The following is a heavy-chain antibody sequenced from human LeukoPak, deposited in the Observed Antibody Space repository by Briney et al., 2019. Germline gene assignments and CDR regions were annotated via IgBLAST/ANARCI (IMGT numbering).Heavy chain of an antibody. Sequence: GGSLRLSCAASEFIVSINYMTWVRQAPGKGLEWVSLIYSRGDTKYADSVKGRFTISRDNSKNTLYLQMNSLRAKDTAVYYCARDVNPRLVNYYDGSGYYFDGFDIWGQGTLVTVSS. D-gene: IGHD3-22*01. CDR2: IYSRGDT. V-gene: IGHV3-66*03. J-gene: IGHJ3*02. CDR3: ARDVNPRLVNYYDGSGYYFDGFDI. CDR1: EFIVSINY.